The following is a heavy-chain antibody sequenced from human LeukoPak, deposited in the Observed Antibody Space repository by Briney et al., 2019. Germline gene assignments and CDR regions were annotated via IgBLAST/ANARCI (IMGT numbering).Heavy chain of an antibody. CDR1: GFTFSSYA. CDR2: ISGSGGST. D-gene: IGHD4-17*01. V-gene: IGHV3-23*01. J-gene: IGHJ4*02. CDR3: ARANPNDYGDLGGYFDY. Sequence: GGSLRLSCAASGFTFSSYAMSWVRQAPGKGLEWVSAISGSGGSTYYADSVKGRFTISRDNSKNTLYLQMNSLRAEDTAVYYCARANPNDYGDLGGYFDYWGQGTLVTVSS.